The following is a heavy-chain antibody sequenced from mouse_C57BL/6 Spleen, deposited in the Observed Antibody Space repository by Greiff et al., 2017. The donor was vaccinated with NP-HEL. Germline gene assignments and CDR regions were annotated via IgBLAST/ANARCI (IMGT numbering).Heavy chain of an antibody. CDR3: TRDGDGHFDY. D-gene: IGHD1-1*01. CDR1: GFTFSSYA. J-gene: IGHJ2*01. CDR2: ISSGGDYI. Sequence: EVQGVESGEGLVKPGGSLKLSCAASGFTFSSYAMSWVRQTPEKRLEWAAYISSGGDYIYYADTVKGRFTISRDNARNTLYLQMSSLKSEDTAMYYCTRDGDGHFDYWGQGTTLTVSS. V-gene: IGHV5-9-1*02.